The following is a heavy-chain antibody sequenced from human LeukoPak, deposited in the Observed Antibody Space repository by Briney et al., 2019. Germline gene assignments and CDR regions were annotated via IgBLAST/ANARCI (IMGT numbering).Heavy chain of an antibody. Sequence: GASVKVSCKASGYTFTSYGISWVRQAPGQGLEWMGWISAYNGNTNYAQKLQGRVTMTTDTSTSTAYMELRSLRSDDTAVYYCARVEAGYINLNYYMDVWGKGTTVTVSS. CDR2: ISAYNGNT. V-gene: IGHV1-18*01. J-gene: IGHJ6*03. CDR3: ARVEAGYINLNYYMDV. CDR1: GYTFTSYG. D-gene: IGHD6-13*01.